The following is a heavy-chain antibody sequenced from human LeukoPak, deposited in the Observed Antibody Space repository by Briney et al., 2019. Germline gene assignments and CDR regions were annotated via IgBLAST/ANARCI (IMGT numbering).Heavy chain of an antibody. D-gene: IGHD3-10*01. J-gene: IGHJ2*01. CDR3: ARALHRYYYGSGSSRPYWYFDL. CDR1: GGSISSGGYS. Sequence: PSQTLSLTCAVSGGSISSGGYSWSWIRQPPGKGLEWIGYIYHSGSTYYNPSLKSRVTISVDRSKNQFSLKLSSVTAADTAVYYCARALHRYYYGSGSSRPYWYFDLWGRGTLVTVSS. CDR2: IYHSGST. V-gene: IGHV4-30-2*01.